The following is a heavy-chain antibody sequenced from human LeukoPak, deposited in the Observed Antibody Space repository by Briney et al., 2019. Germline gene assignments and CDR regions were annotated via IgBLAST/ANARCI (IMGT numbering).Heavy chain of an antibody. J-gene: IGHJ6*02. CDR2: INPGNGDT. V-gene: IGHV1-3*01. CDR3: ARDRWHCRVNCDSVYYFALDV. D-gene: IGHD2-15*01. Sequence: ASVKVSCKGSGYTFTSYAIHWVRQAPGQSLEWLGWINPGNGDTKYSQDFQGRVTINTDTSAATAYVELNSLTSEDTAVYYCARDRWHCRVNCDSVYYFALDVWGQGTTVTVSS. CDR1: GYTFTSYA.